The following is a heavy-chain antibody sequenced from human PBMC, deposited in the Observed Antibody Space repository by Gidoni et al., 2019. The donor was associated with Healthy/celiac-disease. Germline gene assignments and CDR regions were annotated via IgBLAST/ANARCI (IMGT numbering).Heavy chain of an antibody. D-gene: IGHD6-13*01. CDR1: VCSSGSSSYY. V-gene: IGHV4-39*01. Sequence: QLQLQESCPGLVKPSETLSLTCTVPVCSSGSSSYYCGWIRQPPGQGLEWIGSIYYSGSTYYNPSLKSRVTISVDTSKNQFSLKLSSVTAADTAVYYCARTPFGVAAAGTSFDYWGQGTLVTVSS. J-gene: IGHJ4*02. CDR3: ARTPFGVAAAGTSFDY. CDR2: IYYSGST.